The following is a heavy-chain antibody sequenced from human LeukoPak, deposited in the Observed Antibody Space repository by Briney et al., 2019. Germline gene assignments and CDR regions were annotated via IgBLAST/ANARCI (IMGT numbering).Heavy chain of an antibody. CDR3: ARAQNYYDSSGYPAGD. CDR2: IKSKTDGGTT. D-gene: IGHD3-22*01. Sequence: GGSLRLSCAASGFTFSNAWMSWVRQAPGKGLEWVGRIKSKTDGGTTDYAAPVKGRFTISRDNSKNTLYLQMISLRAEDTAVYYCARAQNYYDSSGYPAGDWGQGTMVTVSS. J-gene: IGHJ3*01. CDR1: GFTFSNAW. V-gene: IGHV3-15*01.